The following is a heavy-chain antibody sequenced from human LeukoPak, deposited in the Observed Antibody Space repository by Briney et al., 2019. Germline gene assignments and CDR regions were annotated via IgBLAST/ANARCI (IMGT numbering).Heavy chain of an antibody. V-gene: IGHV4-4*02. Sequence: SGTLSLTCAVSGGSISSSNWWSWVRQPPGKGLEWIGNIYYSGSTYYNPSLKSRVTMSVDTSKNQFFLKLNSVTAADTAVYYCARGRPYSGGYHLDYWGQGTLVTVSA. CDR3: ARGRPYSGGYHLDY. J-gene: IGHJ4*02. CDR2: IYYSGST. D-gene: IGHD1-26*01. CDR1: GGSISSSNW.